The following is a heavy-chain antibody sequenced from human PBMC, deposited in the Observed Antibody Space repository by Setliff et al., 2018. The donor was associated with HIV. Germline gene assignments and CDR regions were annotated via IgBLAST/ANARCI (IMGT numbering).Heavy chain of an antibody. D-gene: IGHD5-12*01. V-gene: IGHV1-46*01. Sequence: ASVKVSCKASGYTFTNYNIHWVRQAPGQGLEWMGILNPSYGSATYAQKFLGRVTMTRDTSISTAYMELSRLTSDDTAVYYCARGSTTTNYYYNYMDVWGKGTTVTVSS. CDR3: ARGSTTTNYYYNYMDV. J-gene: IGHJ6*03. CDR2: LNPSYGSA. CDR1: GYTFTNYN.